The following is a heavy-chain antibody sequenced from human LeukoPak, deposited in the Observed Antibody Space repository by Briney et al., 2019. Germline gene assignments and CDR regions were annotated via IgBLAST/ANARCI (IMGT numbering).Heavy chain of an antibody. Sequence: GGSLRLSCAASGFTFSSYWMSWVRQAPGKELEWVANIKQDGSEKYYVDSVKGRFAISRDNAKNSLYLQMNSLRAEDTAVYYCARDPPYYYDSSGFWGQGTLATVSS. CDR1: GFTFSSYW. D-gene: IGHD3-22*01. V-gene: IGHV3-7*01. CDR2: IKQDGSEK. J-gene: IGHJ4*02. CDR3: ARDPPYYYDSSGF.